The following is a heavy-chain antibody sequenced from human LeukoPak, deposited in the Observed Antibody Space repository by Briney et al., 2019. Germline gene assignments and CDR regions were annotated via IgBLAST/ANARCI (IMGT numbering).Heavy chain of an antibody. V-gene: IGHV3-20*04. Sequence: GGSLRLSCAASGFTFDDYGMSWVRQAPGKGLEWVSGINWNGGSTGYADSVKGRFTMSRDNAKNSLYLQMNSLRAEDTALYYCARANYYDSSGYPVPFDPWGQGTLVTVSS. CDR3: ARANYYDSSGYPVPFDP. D-gene: IGHD3-22*01. J-gene: IGHJ5*02. CDR2: INWNGGST. CDR1: GFTFDDYG.